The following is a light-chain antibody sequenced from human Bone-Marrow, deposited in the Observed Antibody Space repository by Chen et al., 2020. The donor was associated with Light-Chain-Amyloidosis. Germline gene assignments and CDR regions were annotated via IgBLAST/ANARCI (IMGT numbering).Light chain of an antibody. CDR3: RSADSSCTYEVI. J-gene: IGLJ2*01. V-gene: IGLV3-25*03. Sequence: SYELTQPPSVSVSPGQTARITCSGDDLPTKYAYWYQQKPGQAPVLVIHRDTERPSGISERFSGSSSGTTATLTISGVQAEDAADYHCRSADSSCTYEVIFGGGTKLTVL. CDR2: RDT. CDR1: DLPTKY.